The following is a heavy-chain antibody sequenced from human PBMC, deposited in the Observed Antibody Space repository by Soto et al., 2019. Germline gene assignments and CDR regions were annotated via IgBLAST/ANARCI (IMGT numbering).Heavy chain of an antibody. D-gene: IGHD6-19*01. CDR2: ISAYNGNT. V-gene: IGHV1-18*01. Sequence: ASVKVSCRASGYTFTSYGISWVRQAPGQGLEWMGWISAYNGNTNYAQKLQGRVTMTTDTSTSTAYMELRSLRSDDTAVYYCARITVQWLVLDYWGQGTLVTVSS. CDR1: GYTFTSYG. CDR3: ARITVQWLVLDY. J-gene: IGHJ4*02.